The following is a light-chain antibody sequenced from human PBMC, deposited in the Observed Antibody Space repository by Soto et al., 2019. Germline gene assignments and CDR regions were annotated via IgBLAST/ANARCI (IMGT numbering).Light chain of an antibody. V-gene: IGLV2-11*01. J-gene: IGLJ2*01. CDR3: CSYAGGYSPV. CDR2: DVT. CDR1: SSDVGGYNY. Sequence: QSALTQPRSVSGSPGQSVTISCTGTSSDVGGYNYVSWYRQHPGKAPKLMIYDVTKRPSGVPDRFSGSKSGNTASLTISGLQAEYGADYYCCSYAGGYSPVFGGGTKLTVL.